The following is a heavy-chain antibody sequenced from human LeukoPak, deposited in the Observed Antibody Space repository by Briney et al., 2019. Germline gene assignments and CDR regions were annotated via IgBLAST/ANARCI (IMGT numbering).Heavy chain of an antibody. CDR2: IYYSGST. CDR3: ARVELVWFDP. D-gene: IGHD1-7*01. V-gene: IGHV4-39*07. Sequence: KTSETLSLTCTVSGGSISSSIYYWGWIRQPPGKGLEWIGSIYYSGSTYYNPSLKSRVTISVDTSKNQFSLKLSSVTAADTAVYYCARVELVWFDPWGQGTLVTVSS. J-gene: IGHJ5*02. CDR1: GGSISSSIYY.